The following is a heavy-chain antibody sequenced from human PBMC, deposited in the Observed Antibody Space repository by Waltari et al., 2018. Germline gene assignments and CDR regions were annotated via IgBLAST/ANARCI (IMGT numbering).Heavy chain of an antibody. D-gene: IGHD5-18*01. CDR1: GFTFSNYG. Sequence: QVQLVESGGAVVQPGGSLSLSCVASGFTFSNYGMHWVRQAPGKGLEWVTFIQFDGSRKYYVDSVTGRFTISRDNSKSTLYLQMDSLRVDDMAVYYCAKDFPGYKWGQGTLVTVSS. CDR2: IQFDGSRK. CDR3: AKDFPGYK. V-gene: IGHV3-30*02. J-gene: IGHJ4*02.